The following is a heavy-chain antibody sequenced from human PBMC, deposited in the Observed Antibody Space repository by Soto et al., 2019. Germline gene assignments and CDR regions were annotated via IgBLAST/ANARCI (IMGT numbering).Heavy chain of an antibody. J-gene: IGHJ6*03. CDR3: ASLVDYGDYYPLRFYYYYYMDV. Sequence: PGGSLRLSCAASGFSLSDHCLHWVRQAPGKGLEWVSYISSSGSTIYYADSVKGRFTISRDNAKNSLYLQMNSLRAEDTAVYYCASLVDYGDYYPLRFYYYYYMDVWGKGTTVTVSS. D-gene: IGHD4-17*01. CDR1: GFSLSDHC. CDR2: ISSSGSTI. V-gene: IGHV3-11*01.